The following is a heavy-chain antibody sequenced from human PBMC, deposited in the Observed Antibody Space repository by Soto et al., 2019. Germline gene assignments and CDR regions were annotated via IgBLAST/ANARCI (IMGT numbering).Heavy chain of an antibody. CDR3: ARLNGYCISTNCHGYYGMDV. Sequence: SETLSLTCSVSGGFVSSSSYSWGWVRQSPGKGLEWIGTIYSSENTYYNPSLLSRVTISVDTSKNEFSLRLSSVTAADTAVYYCARLNGYCISTNCHGYYGMDVWGQGTTVTVS. CDR2: IYSSENT. V-gene: IGHV4-39*01. D-gene: IGHD2-2*03. CDR1: GGFVSSSSYS. J-gene: IGHJ6*02.